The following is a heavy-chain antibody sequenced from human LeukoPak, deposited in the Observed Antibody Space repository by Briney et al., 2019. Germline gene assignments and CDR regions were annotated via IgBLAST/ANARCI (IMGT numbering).Heavy chain of an antibody. Sequence: ASVKVPCKASGYTSTGYYMHWVRQAPGQGLEWMGWINPNSGGTNYAQKFQGRVTMTRDTSISTAYMELSRLRSDDTAVYYCASTPLRFLEWWGFDPWGQGTLVTVSS. CDR3: ASTPLRFLEWWGFDP. CDR2: INPNSGGT. J-gene: IGHJ5*02. D-gene: IGHD3-3*01. CDR1: GYTSTGYY. V-gene: IGHV1-2*02.